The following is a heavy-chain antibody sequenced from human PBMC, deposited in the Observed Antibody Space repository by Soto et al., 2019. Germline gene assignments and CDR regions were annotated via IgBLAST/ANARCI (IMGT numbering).Heavy chain of an antibody. CDR3: VKDWTGDTCPCMDV. D-gene: IGHD2-8*02. CDR1: GFTFNNYA. J-gene: IGHJ6*01. Sequence: EVQLLESGGGLVQPGGSLRLSCAASGFTFNNYAMTWVRQAPGKGLEWVSTIRGSDDSTYYSDSVKGRITISRDNSKNALYLQMSSLRAEDTALYYCVKDWTGDTCPCMDVWGQGTTVTVSS. CDR2: IRGSDDST. V-gene: IGHV3-23*01.